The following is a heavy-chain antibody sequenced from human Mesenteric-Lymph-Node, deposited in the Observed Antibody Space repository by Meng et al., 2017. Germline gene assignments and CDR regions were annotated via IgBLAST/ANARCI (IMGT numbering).Heavy chain of an antibody. D-gene: IGHD6-6*01. CDR1: GGSFSGYY. Sequence: SETLSLTCAVYGGSFSGYYWSWIRQPPGKGLEWIGYIYYSGSTNYNPSLKSRVTISVDTSKNQFSLKLSSVTAADTAVYYCARDLGGAALFYGMDVWGQGTTVTVSS. CDR3: ARDLGGAALFYGMDV. J-gene: IGHJ6*02. CDR2: IYYSGST. V-gene: IGHV4-59*01.